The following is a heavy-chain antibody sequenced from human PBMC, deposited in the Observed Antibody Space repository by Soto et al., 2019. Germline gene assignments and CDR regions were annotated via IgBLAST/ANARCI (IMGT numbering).Heavy chain of an antibody. D-gene: IGHD3-10*01. Sequence: QVQLQQWGAGLLKPSETLSLTCAVYGGSFSGYYWSWIRQPPGKGLEWIGEINHSGSTNYNPSLKSRVTISVDTSKNQFSLKLSSVTAADTAVYYCARGSQRLLWFRTLFDYWGQGTLVTVSS. V-gene: IGHV4-34*01. CDR1: GGSFSGYY. CDR3: ARGSQRLLWFRTLFDY. CDR2: INHSGST. J-gene: IGHJ4*02.